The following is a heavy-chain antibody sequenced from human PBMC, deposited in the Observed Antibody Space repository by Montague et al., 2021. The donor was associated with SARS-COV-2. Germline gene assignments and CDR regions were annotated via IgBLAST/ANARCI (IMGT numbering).Heavy chain of an antibody. D-gene: IGHD1-1*01. J-gene: IGHJ3*02. V-gene: IGHV3-7*05. Sequence: SLRLSCAASGFTFSNYWMSWFRQAPGKELEWVANINQDGSEQYHVDSVRGRFTISRDNAKNSLYLQMNSLRAEDTALYFCARGVGRYNWNDYDVFDIWGQGTMVTVSS. CDR3: ARGVGRYNWNDYDVFDI. CDR1: GFTFSNYW. CDR2: INQDGSEQ.